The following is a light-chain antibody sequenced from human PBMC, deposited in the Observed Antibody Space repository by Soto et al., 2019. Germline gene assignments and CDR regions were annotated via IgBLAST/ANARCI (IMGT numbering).Light chain of an antibody. CDR2: EVS. CDR1: SSDVGTYNY. Sequence: QSALTQPPSVSGSPGQSITISCTGTSSDVGTYNYVSWYQQRPGKAPKLMIFEVSNRPSGVSNRFSGSKSGNTASLTISGLQAEDEADYYCSSYTSSSTEVFGGGTKLTVL. V-gene: IGLV2-14*01. CDR3: SSYTSSSTEV. J-gene: IGLJ2*01.